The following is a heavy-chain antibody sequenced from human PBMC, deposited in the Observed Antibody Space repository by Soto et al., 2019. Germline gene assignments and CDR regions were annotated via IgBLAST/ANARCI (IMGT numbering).Heavy chain of an antibody. CDR3: ASSSLAARPTYYYYYYMDV. CDR1: GGTCIGYY. V-gene: IGHV4-34*08. J-gene: IGHJ6*03. Sequence: SYTVDGGTCIGYYCRWIRQHQGKGLEWTGEINHSGSTNYNPSLKSRVTISLDTSKTQFSLKLSSVTASDSAVYYCASSSLAARPTYYYYYYMDVLGKGTTVIGSS. CDR2: INHSGST. D-gene: IGHD6-6*01.